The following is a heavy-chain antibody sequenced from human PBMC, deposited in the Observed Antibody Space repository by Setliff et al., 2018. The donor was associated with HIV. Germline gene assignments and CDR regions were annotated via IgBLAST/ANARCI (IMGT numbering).Heavy chain of an antibody. D-gene: IGHD4-4*01. CDR3: SRDVLTNNYYYYGMDV. CDR2: IRTKAYSGTT. CDR1: GFNFGEYA. Sequence: GGSLRLSCSASGFNFGEYALSWVRQAPGEGLEWVAFIRTKAYSGTTEYAASVKDRFTISRDDSKSIAYLQMNSLKTEDSAVYYCSRDVLTNNYYYYGMDVWGQGTTVTVSS. J-gene: IGHJ6*02. V-gene: IGHV3-49*04.